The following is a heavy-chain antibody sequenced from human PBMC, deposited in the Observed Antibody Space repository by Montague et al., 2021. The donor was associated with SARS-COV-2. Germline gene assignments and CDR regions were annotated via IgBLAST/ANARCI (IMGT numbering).Heavy chain of an antibody. CDR1: GDSTSCPNCY. Sequence: SETLSLTCTVSGDSTSCPNCYWGWTRQPPGKELDWIVTIYNSATTYYNPSLKIRLTISIDTSKNQFSLKLSSVTAADTAVYYCARHRNYGDHSLDNWFHPWGQGTLVTVSS. J-gene: IGHJ5*02. V-gene: IGHV4-39*01. CDR3: ARHRNYGDHSLDNWFHP. CDR2: IYNSATT. D-gene: IGHD4-17*01.